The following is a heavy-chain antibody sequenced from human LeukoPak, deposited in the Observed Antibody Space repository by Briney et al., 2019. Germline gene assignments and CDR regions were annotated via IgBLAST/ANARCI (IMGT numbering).Heavy chain of an antibody. D-gene: IGHD2-2*02. CDR3: ARSSISSSYTC. Sequence: PGGSLRLSCEASGFTFSDYGMNWARQSPGKGLEWISYIDDTSGAIYYADSVKGRFAISRDNAKNSLYLQMNSLRAEDTAVYYCARSSISSSYTCWGQGTLVTVSS. CDR2: IDDTSGAI. J-gene: IGHJ4*02. V-gene: IGHV3-48*04. CDR1: GFTFSDYG.